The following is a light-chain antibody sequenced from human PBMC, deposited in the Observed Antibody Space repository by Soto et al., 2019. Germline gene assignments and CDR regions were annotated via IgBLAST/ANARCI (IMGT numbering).Light chain of an antibody. J-gene: IGLJ2*01. CDR3: SSYTNSSTYVV. V-gene: IGLV2-14*01. CDR1: SSDVGGHNY. CDR2: DVS. Sequence: QSALSQPASVSGSPGQSITISCTGTSSDVGGHNYVSWYQQHPGKAPKLMIYDVSNRPSGVSNRFSGSKSGNTASLTISGLQAEDEADYYCSSYTNSSTYVVFGGGTKLTVL.